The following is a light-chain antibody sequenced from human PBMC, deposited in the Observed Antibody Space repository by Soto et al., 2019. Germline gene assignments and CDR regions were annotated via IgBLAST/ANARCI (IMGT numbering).Light chain of an antibody. V-gene: IGKV1-33*01. Sequence: DIQMTQSPSSLSASVGDRVTITCQASQDISNYLNWYQQKPGKAPKLLIYDASNLETGVPSRFSGSGSGTDLTIIISSLQHEDMAAYYCQQYDNPPPTFGQGTKLEIK. CDR3: QQYDNPPPT. J-gene: IGKJ2*01. CDR1: QDISNY. CDR2: DAS.